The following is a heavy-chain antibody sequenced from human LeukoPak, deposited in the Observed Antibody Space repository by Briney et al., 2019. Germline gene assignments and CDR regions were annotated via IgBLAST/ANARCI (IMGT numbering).Heavy chain of an antibody. CDR1: GYTFTSYD. D-gene: IGHD2-15*01. V-gene: IGHV1-8*01. CDR2: MNPNSGNT. CDR3: ARRAAKKGYYYYMDV. J-gene: IGHJ6*03. Sequence: VASVKVSCKASGYTFTSYDINWVRQATGQGLEWMGWMNPNSGNTGYAQKFQGRVTMTRNTSISTAYMELSSLRSEDTAVYYCARRAAKKGYYYYMDVWGKGTTVTISS.